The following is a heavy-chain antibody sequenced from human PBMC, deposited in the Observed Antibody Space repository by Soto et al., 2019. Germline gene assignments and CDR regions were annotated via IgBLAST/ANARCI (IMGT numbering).Heavy chain of an antibody. Sequence: EVQLVQSGAEVKKPGESLRISCKGSGYSFTSYWISWVRQMPGKGLEWMGRIDPSDSYTNYSPSFQGHVTISADKSISTAYLQCSSLKDSDTAMYYCARHWPYCGGDCYYNWFDPWGQGTLVTVSS. D-gene: IGHD2-21*02. CDR1: GYSFTSYW. J-gene: IGHJ5*02. V-gene: IGHV5-10-1*01. CDR3: ARHWPYCGGDCYYNWFDP. CDR2: IDPSDSYT.